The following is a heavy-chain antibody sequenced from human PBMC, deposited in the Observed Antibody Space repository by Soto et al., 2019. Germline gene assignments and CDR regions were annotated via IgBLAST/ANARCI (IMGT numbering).Heavy chain of an antibody. CDR1: GDSISTISSA. CDR2: TYYRSKWYN. V-gene: IGHV6-1*01. Sequence: PSQTLSLTCAISGDSISTISSAWSWIRQSPSRGLEWLGRTYYRSKWYNDYAVSVKSRITISPDTSKNQFSLQLNSVTPEDTAIYYCATSNSHSGTWFDPRGQGTLVTVSS. J-gene: IGHJ5*02. CDR3: ATSNSHSGTWFDP. D-gene: IGHD3-10*01.